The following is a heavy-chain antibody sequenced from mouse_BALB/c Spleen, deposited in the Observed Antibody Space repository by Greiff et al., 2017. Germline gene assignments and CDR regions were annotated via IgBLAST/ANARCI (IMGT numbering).Heavy chain of an antibody. CDR2: IYPGSGNT. CDR1: GYTFTDYY. CDR3: ARRGTTVPYYLDY. Sequence: VQLQQSGAELARPGASVKLSCKASGYTFTDYYINWVKQRTGQGLEWIGEIYPGSGNTYYNEKFKGKATLTADKSSSTAYMQLSSLTSEDSAVYFCARRGTTVPYYLDYWGQGTTLTVSS. V-gene: IGHV1-77*01. D-gene: IGHD1-1*01. J-gene: IGHJ2*01.